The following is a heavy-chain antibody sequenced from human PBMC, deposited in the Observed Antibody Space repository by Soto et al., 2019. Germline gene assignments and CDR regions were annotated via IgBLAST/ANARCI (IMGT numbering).Heavy chain of an antibody. CDR3: VKGRRGYSHGFDY. V-gene: IGHV3-23*01. CDR1: GFTFSDFA. J-gene: IGHJ4*02. Sequence: EVYLLESGGGLVQPGGSLRLSCTVSGFTFSDFAMGWVRQAPGKGLEWVSGISPNGGSTYYADSVKGRFTISRDNSKDTLDLQIISLSAEDTAVYYCVKGRRGYSHGFDYWGQGTLVTVSS. CDR2: ISPNGGST. D-gene: IGHD5-18*01.